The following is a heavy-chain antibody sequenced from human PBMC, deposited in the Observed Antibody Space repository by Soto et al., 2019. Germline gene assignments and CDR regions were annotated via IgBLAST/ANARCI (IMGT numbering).Heavy chain of an antibody. V-gene: IGHV3-23*01. CDR2: IGGSNTDR. D-gene: IGHD1-26*01. CDR3: AKDAVSYNGKWDWFDS. CDR1: RFIFSDYA. J-gene: IGHJ5*01. Sequence: DVQLLQSGGGLVQPGGSLTLSCAASRFIFSDYAMNWVRQAPGKGLEWVSSIGGSNTDRYYADFVKGRFIISRDNSKNTMYLRMNSLRDDDTAVYYCAKDAVSYNGKWDWFDSWGQGTLVTVSS.